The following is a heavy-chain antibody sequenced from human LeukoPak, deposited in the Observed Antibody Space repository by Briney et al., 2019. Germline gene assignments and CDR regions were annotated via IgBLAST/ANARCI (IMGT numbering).Heavy chain of an antibody. CDR3: ARVRSYYGEVDY. D-gene: IGHD1-26*01. CDR2: IYYSGST. V-gene: IGHV4-39*07. J-gene: IGHJ4*02. CDR1: GGSISNSYY. Sequence: SETLSLTCTVSGGSISNSYYWGWIRPPPGKGLEWIGSIYYSGSTYYNPSLKSRVTISVDTSKNQFSLKLSSVTAADTAVYYCARVRSYYGEVDYWGQGTLVTVSS.